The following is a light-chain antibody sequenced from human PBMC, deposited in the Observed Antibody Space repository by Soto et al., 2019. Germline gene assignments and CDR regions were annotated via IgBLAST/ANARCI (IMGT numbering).Light chain of an antibody. CDR3: AAWDDSLNGVV. V-gene: IGLV1-36*01. CDR2: YDD. CDR1: SSNIGNNA. J-gene: IGLJ2*01. Sequence: QSVLTQPPSVSEAPRQRVPISCSGSSSNIGNNAVNWYQQLPGKAPKLLIYYDDLLPSGVSDRFSVSESGTSASLAISGLQSEDEDDYYCAAWDDSLNGVVFGGGTKLTVL.